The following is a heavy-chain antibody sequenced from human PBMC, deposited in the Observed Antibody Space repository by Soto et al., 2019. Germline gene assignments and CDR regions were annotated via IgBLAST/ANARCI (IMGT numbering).Heavy chain of an antibody. V-gene: IGHV3-23*01. J-gene: IGHJ4*02. CDR2: ISGSGGST. Sequence: PGGSLRLSCAASGVTFSSYAMSWVRQAPGKGLEWVSAISGSGGSTYYADSVKGRFTISRDNSKNTLYLQMNSLRAEDTAVYYCAKDDDDSSGWFSFDYWGQGTLVTVSS. CDR3: AKDDDDSSGWFSFDY. CDR1: GVTFSSYA. D-gene: IGHD3-22*01.